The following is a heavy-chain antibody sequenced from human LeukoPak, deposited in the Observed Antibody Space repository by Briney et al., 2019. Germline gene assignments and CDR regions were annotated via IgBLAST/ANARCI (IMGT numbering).Heavy chain of an antibody. CDR3: AREGLRAYYFDY. Sequence: PGGSLRLSCAASGFTFSSYSMNWVRQAPGKGLEWVSSISSSSSYIYYADSVKGRFTISRDNAKNSLYLQMNSLRAEDTAVYYCAREGLRAYYFDYWAREPWSPSPQ. CDR1: GFTFSSYS. CDR2: ISSSSSYI. J-gene: IGHJ4*02. V-gene: IGHV3-21*01.